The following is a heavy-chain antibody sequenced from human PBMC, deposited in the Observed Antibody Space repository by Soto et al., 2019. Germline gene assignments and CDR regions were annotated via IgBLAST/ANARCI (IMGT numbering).Heavy chain of an antibody. J-gene: IGHJ6*02. CDR1: GFTLSSYG. CDR2: IWFDGRNK. Sequence: QVQLVESGGGVVQPGRSLRLSCAASGFTLSSYGMHWVRQAPGKGLEWVAVIWFDGRNKYYGDSVKGRFTISRDNSKNTLYLQTNCLRVEDTAVYYCARGLQNLENYHYGMDVWGQGTTVTVSS. V-gene: IGHV3-33*01. D-gene: IGHD5-18*01. CDR3: ARGLQNLENYHYGMDV.